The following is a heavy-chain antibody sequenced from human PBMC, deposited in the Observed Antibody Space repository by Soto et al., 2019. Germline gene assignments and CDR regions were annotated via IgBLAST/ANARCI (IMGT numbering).Heavy chain of an antibody. CDR3: AKDKVPYFDYRGRQRWFDR. D-gene: IGHD3-3*01. J-gene: IGHJ5*02. Sequence: GSLRLSCVASGFSFSVFGMHCVRQFPGKGLVWVAVISNDGSKRYYIDSVEGRFTLSRSDSKYTLSLQLDSLRVDDTAVYYCAKDKVPYFDYRGRQRWFDRWGQGTPVSVSS. CDR1: GFSFSVFG. V-gene: IGHV3-30*18. CDR2: ISNDGSKR.